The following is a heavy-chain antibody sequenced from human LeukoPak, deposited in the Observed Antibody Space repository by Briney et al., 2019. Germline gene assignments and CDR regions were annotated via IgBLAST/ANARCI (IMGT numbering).Heavy chain of an antibody. CDR3: AREPPGYSSGWYGSFDY. CDR1: GFTFSSYA. D-gene: IGHD6-19*01. CDR2: ISSSSSYI. V-gene: IGHV3-21*01. J-gene: IGHJ4*02. Sequence: GGSPRLSCAASGFTFSSYAMSWVRQAPGKGLEWVSSISSSSSYIYYADSVKGRFTISRDNAKNSLYLQMNSLRAEDTAVYYCAREPPGYSSGWYGSFDYWGQGTLVTVSS.